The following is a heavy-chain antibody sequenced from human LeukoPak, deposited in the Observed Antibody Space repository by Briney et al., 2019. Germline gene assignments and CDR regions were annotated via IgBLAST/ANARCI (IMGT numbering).Heavy chain of an antibody. V-gene: IGHV3-30*18. J-gene: IGHJ3*01. CDR3: AKDVGATSP. CDR1: GFTFSSYG. D-gene: IGHD1-26*01. CDR2: ISHDGTNK. Sequence: PGRSLRLSCAASGFTFSSYGIHWVRQAPGKGLEWVAVISHDGTNKYYEDSVKGRFTISRDNSKNTLYLQMNSLRAEDTAVYYCAKDVGATSPWGQGTMVTVSS.